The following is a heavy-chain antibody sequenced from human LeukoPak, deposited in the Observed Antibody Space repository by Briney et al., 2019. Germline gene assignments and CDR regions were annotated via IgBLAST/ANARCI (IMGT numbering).Heavy chain of an antibody. J-gene: IGHJ3*02. D-gene: IGHD3-10*01. CDR2: ISYSGTT. CDR3: ARDSTNLVWFGELRHAFDI. CDR1: GGSISSYY. V-gene: IGHV4-59*01. Sequence: PSETLSLTCTVSGGSISSYYWGWVRQPPGKGLEWIGTISYSGTTYYSPSLKSRVTISLDTSKNQFSLKLSSVTAADTAVYYCARDSTNLVWFGELRHAFDIWGQGTMVTVSS.